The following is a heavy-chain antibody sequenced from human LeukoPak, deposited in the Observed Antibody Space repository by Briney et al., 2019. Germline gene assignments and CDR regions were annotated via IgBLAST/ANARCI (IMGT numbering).Heavy chain of an antibody. CDR2: ISSSSYI. CDR1: GFTFSASD. Sequence: PGGSLRLSCAASGFTFSASDMNWVRQTPGKRLEWVSSISSSSYIYYADSVKGRFSISRDNAKNSLYLQMDSLRAEDTAVYYCARTGTSCYAVCFDPWGQGTLVTVSS. J-gene: IGHJ5*02. D-gene: IGHD2-2*01. V-gene: IGHV3-69-1*01. CDR3: ARTGTSCYAVCFDP.